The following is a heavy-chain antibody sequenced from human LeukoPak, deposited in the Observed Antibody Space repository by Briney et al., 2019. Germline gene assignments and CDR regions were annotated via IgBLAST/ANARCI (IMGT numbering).Heavy chain of an antibody. CDR3: AKGSREWELLDAFDI. CDR2: ISGSGSRT. J-gene: IGHJ3*02. V-gene: IGHV3-23*01. Sequence: GGSLRLSCAASGFTYSSYGMTWVRQAPGKGLEWVSGISGSGSRTDYADSVKGRFTISRDNAKNTLYLQMNSLRAEDTAAYYCAKGSREWELLDAFDIWGQGTMVTISS. D-gene: IGHD1-26*01. CDR1: GFTYSSYG.